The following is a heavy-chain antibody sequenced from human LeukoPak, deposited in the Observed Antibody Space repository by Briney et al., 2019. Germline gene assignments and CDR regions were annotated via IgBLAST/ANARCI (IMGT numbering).Heavy chain of an antibody. CDR1: GFTFSSYA. V-gene: IGHV3-23*01. D-gene: IGHD3-22*01. Sequence: GGSLRLSCAASGFTFSSYAMSWVRQAPGKGLEWVSAISGSGGSTYYADSVKGRFTISRDNSKNTPYLQMNSLRAEDTAVYYCAKASAMIVVVSKHFDYWGQGTLVTVSS. CDR3: AKASAMIVVVSKHFDY. J-gene: IGHJ4*02. CDR2: ISGSGGST.